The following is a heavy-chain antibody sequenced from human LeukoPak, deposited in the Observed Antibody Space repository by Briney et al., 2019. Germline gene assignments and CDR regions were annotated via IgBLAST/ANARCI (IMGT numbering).Heavy chain of an antibody. J-gene: IGHJ4*02. CDR1: GYTFTGYY. V-gene: IGHV1-46*01. CDR2: INPSGGST. D-gene: IGHD5-12*01. Sequence: ASVKVSCKASGYTFTGYYMHWVRQAPGQGLEWMGIINPSGGSTSYAQKFQGRVTMTRDMSTSTVYMELSSLRSEDTAVYYCARDGGYSGYDPSLDYWGQGTLVTVSS. CDR3: ARDGGYSGYDPSLDY.